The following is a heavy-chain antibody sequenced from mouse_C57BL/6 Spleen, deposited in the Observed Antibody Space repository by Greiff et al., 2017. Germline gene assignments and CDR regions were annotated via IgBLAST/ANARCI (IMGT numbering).Heavy chain of an antibody. J-gene: IGHJ4*01. CDR3: ARSKGWLLRSAMDY. D-gene: IGHD2-3*01. CDR1: GYTFTSYW. V-gene: IGHV1-61*01. Sequence: VQLQQPGAELVRPGSSVKLSCKASGYTFTSYWMAWVKPRPGQGLEWIGNIYPSDSETHYNQKLKDKATLTVDKSSSTAYMQLSSLTSEDSAVYYCARSKGWLLRSAMDYWGQGTSVTVSS. CDR2: IYPSDSET.